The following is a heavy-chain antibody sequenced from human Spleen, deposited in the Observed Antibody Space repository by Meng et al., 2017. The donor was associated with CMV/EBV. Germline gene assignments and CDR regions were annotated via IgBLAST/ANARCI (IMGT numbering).Heavy chain of an antibody. Sequence: GFNFSSYAMHWVRQAPGKGLEWVTIISYDGSNKYCADSVKGRFAISRDNSKNTLYLQMNSLRAEDTAVYYCARDPSYYDFWSGYCDYWGQGTLVTVSS. V-gene: IGHV3-30*09. CDR2: ISYDGSNK. D-gene: IGHD3-3*01. CDR3: ARDPSYYDFWSGYCDY. CDR1: GFNFSSYA. J-gene: IGHJ4*02.